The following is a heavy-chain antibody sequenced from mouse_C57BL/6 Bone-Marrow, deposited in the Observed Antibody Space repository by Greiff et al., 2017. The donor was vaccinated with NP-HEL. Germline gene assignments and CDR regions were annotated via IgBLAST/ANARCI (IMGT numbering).Heavy chain of an antibody. D-gene: IGHD2-12*01. Sequence: EVKLMESGPGLVKPSQSLSLTCSVTGYSITSGYYWNWIRQFPGNKLEWMGYISYDGSNNYNPSLKNRISITRDTSKNQFFLKLNSVTTEDTATYYCARRYYSGLRYFDYWGQGTTLTVSS. CDR1: GYSITSGYY. CDR2: ISYDGSN. V-gene: IGHV3-6*01. CDR3: ARRYYSGLRYFDY. J-gene: IGHJ2*01.